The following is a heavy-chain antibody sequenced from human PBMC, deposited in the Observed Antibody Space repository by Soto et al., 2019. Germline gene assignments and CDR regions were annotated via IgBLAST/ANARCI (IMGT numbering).Heavy chain of an antibody. CDR1: GGSFSGYY. D-gene: IGHD6-19*01. CDR3: ARHLKAVAAAMAY. Sequence: ETLSLTCAVYGGSFSGYYWSWIRQPPGKGLEWIGEINHSGSTNYNPSLKSRVTISVDTSKNQFSLKLSSVTAADTAVYYCARHLKAVAAAMAYWGQGIPVTVSS. J-gene: IGHJ4*02. V-gene: IGHV4-34*01. CDR2: INHSGST.